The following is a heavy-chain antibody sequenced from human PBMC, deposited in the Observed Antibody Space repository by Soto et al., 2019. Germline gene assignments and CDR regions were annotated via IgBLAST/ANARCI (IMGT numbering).Heavy chain of an antibody. CDR2: IWYDGSNK. V-gene: IGHV3-33*01. D-gene: IGHD2-15*01. Sequence: QVQLVESGGGVVQPGRSLRLSCAASGFTFSSYGMHWVRQAPGKGLEWVAVIWYDGSNKYYADSVKGRFTISRDNSKNTLYLEMNGLRVEDTAVYYCARDGYCSGGSCYSVPVFDYWGQGTLVTVSS. J-gene: IGHJ4*02. CDR3: ARDGYCSGGSCYSVPVFDY. CDR1: GFTFSSYG.